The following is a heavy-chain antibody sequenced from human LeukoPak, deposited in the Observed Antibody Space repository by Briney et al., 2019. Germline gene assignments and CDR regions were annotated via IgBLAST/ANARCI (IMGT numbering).Heavy chain of an antibody. Sequence: GGSLRLSCVVSGFTSSSYWMSWVRQAPGKGLEWVANIKQDGSEKSYVGSLKGRFTISRDNAKNSLYLQMNNLRAEDTAVYYCARNYYDSSGYYVYWGQGTLVTVSS. V-gene: IGHV3-7*01. D-gene: IGHD3-22*01. J-gene: IGHJ4*02. CDR1: GFTSSSYW. CDR2: IKQDGSEK. CDR3: ARNYYDSSGYYVY.